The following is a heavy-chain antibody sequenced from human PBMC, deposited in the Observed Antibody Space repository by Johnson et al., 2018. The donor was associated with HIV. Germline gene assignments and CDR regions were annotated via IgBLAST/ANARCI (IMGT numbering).Heavy chain of an antibody. CDR2: IYTGGTT. Sequence: VQLVESGGGLIQPGGALRLSCAASADFTVSRNYMSWVRQAPGKGLEWVSVIYTGGTTYYADYVKGRFTISRDRSKNTVSLQMNSLRVEDTAVYYCARDDRPDGFDIWGQGTMVTVSS. CDR3: ARDDRPDGFDI. V-gene: IGHV3-53*01. J-gene: IGHJ3*02. D-gene: IGHD1-14*01. CDR1: ADFTVSRNY.